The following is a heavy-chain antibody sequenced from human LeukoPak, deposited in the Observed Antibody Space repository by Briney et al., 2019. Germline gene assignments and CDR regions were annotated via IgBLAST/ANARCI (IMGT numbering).Heavy chain of an antibody. CDR1: GFTFSSYS. D-gene: IGHD6-13*01. CDR2: ISSSSNTI. Sequence: GGSLRLSCAASGFTFSSYSMNWVRQAPGEGLEWVSYISSSSNTIYYADSVKGRFTISRDNAKNSLYLQMNSLRAEDTAVYYCASQQDGWYWGQGTLVTVSS. CDR3: ASQQDGWY. J-gene: IGHJ4*02. V-gene: IGHV3-48*04.